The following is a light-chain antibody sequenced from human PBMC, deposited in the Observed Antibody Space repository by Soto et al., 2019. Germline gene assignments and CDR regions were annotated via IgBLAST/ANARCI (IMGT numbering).Light chain of an antibody. CDR2: KAS. V-gene: IGKV1-5*03. J-gene: IGKJ1*01. CDR1: QSISSW. CDR3: QQYNSYWT. Sequence: DLQMTQSPSSLSSSVGDIFTITGRASQSISSWLAWYQQKPGKAPKLLIYKASSLESGVPSRFSGSGSGTEFTLTISSLQPDDFATYYCQQYNSYWTFGQGTKVDIK.